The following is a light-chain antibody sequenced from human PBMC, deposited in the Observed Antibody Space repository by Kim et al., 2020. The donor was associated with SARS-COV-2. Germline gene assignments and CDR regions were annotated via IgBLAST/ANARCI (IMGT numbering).Light chain of an antibody. CDR2: QDD. J-gene: IGLJ3*02. CDR3: QTWDGITAV. Sequence: VSPGQTASITCSGDDLGDKYTCWYQQKPGQYPLLVIYQDDRRPSGIPDRFSGSNSGNTATLTISGTQAMDEADYYCQTWDGITAVFGGGTRLTVL. V-gene: IGLV3-1*01. CDR1: DLGDKY.